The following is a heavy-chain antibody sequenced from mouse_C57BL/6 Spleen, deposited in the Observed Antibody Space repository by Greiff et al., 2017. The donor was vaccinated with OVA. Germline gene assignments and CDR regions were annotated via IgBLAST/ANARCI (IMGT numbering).Heavy chain of an antibody. V-gene: IGHV1-18*01. D-gene: IGHD1-1*01. CDR2: INPNNGGT. J-gene: IGHJ4*01. Sequence: EVQLQESGPELVKPGASVKIPCKASGYTFTDYNMDWGKQSNGKSLEWIGDINPNNGGTIYNQKFKGKATLTVDKSSSTAYMELRSLSSEDTAVYYCARVPIYYYGSSFLYYAMDYWGQGTSVTVSS. CDR3: ARVPIYYYGSSFLYYAMDY. CDR1: GYTFTDYN.